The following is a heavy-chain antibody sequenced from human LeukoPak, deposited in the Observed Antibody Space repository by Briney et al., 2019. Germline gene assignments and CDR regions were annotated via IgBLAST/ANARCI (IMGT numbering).Heavy chain of an antibody. D-gene: IGHD2/OR15-2a*01. J-gene: IGHJ5*02. CDR2: INGSADNT. V-gene: IGHV3-23*01. CDR3: AKDRVSPGFNLFDP. Sequence: GGSLRLSCAAAGFTFSSYAMNWVRQAPGKGLEWVSAINGSADNTYYADSVKGRFTISRDNSKSTVFLQMNSLRAEDTAIYYCAKDRVSPGFNLFDPWGQGTLVTVSS. CDR1: GFTFSSYA.